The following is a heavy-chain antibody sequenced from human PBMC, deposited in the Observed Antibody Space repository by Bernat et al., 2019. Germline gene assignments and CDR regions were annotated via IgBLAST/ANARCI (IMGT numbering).Heavy chain of an antibody. Sequence: QVQLVESGGGVVQPGRSLRLSCAASGFTFSSYGMHWVRQAPGKGLEWVAVIWYDGSNKYSADSVKGRFTISRDNSKNTLYLQMNSLRAEDTAVYYCARIRGYSYGQIDYWGQGTLVTVSS. D-gene: IGHD5-18*01. CDR1: GFTFSSYG. J-gene: IGHJ4*02. V-gene: IGHV3-33*01. CDR3: ARIRGYSYGQIDY. CDR2: IWYDGSNK.